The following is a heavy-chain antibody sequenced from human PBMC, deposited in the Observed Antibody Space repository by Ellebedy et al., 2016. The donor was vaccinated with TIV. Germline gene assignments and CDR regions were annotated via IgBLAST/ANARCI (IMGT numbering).Heavy chain of an antibody. CDR3: ARGKRRRGVFDY. CDR1: GGSISSSSYY. CDR2: IYYTGNT. J-gene: IGHJ4*02. Sequence: SETLSLTCTVSGGSISSSSYYWGWIRQPPGKGLEWIGTIYYTGNTYYNPSLKSRVTISVDTSKNQFSLKLSSVTAADTAVYYCARGKRRRGVFDYWGQGTLVTVSS. V-gene: IGHV4-39*01.